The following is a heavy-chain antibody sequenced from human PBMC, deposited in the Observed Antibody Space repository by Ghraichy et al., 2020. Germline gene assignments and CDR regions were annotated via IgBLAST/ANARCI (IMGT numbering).Heavy chain of an antibody. CDR1: GFTFSSYS. CDR3: ARGSGYCSGGSCYDNWFDP. J-gene: IGHJ5*02. V-gene: IGHV3-21*01. Sequence: LSLTCAASGFTFSSYSMNWVRQAPGKGLEWVSSISSSSSYIYYADSVKGRFTISRDNAKNSLYLQMNSLRAEDTAVYYCARGSGYCSGGSCYDNWFDPWGQGTLVTVSS. CDR2: ISSSSSYI. D-gene: IGHD2-15*01.